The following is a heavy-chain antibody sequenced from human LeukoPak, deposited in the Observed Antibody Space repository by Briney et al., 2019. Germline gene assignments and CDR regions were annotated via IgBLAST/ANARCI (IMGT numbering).Heavy chain of an antibody. J-gene: IGHJ5*02. CDR1: GGSISSYY. CDR3: ARELGRDGRDWFDT. Sequence: PSETQTFTCTVSGGSISSYYWSWIRQPPGKGLEWIGYIYYSGSTNYNPSLKSRVTISVDTSKNQFSLKLSSVTAADTAVYYCARELGRDGRDWFDTWGQGRLGTVSS. D-gene: IGHD5-24*01. CDR2: IYYSGST. V-gene: IGHV4-59*01.